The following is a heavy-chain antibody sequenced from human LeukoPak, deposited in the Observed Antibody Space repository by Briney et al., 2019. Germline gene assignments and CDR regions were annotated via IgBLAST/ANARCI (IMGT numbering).Heavy chain of an antibody. CDR1: GGTFSSYA. D-gene: IGHD2-21*02. CDR3: AGSRVTRLAVYFQH. V-gene: IGHV1-69*01. CDR2: IIPIFGTA. Sequence: SVKVSCKASGGTFSSYAISWVRQAPGQGLEWMGGIIPIFGTANYAQKFQGRVTITADESTSRAYMELSSLRSEDTAVYYCAGSRVTRLAVYFQHWGQGTLVTVSS. J-gene: IGHJ1*01.